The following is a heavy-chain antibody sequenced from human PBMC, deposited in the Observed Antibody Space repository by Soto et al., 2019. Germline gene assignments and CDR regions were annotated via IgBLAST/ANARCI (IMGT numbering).Heavy chain of an antibody. CDR3: TGEVASGY. D-gene: IGHD2-8*02. Sequence: QVQLVESGGGVVQPGRSLRLSCAASGFTFSSYGMHWVRQAPGKGLEWVAVISKDGSVKYYADSVKGRFTISRDNSQITLYLQMNSLGAEDTAVYYCTGEVASGYWGQGTLVTVYS. CDR1: GFTFSSYG. V-gene: IGHV3-30*03. J-gene: IGHJ4*02. CDR2: ISKDGSVK.